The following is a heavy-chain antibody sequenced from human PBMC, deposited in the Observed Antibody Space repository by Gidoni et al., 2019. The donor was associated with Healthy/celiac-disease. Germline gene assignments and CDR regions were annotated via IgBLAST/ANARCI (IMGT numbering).Heavy chain of an antibody. J-gene: IGHJ6*02. CDR2: ISSSSSYI. CDR1: GFTFSSYS. D-gene: IGHD2-2*02. CDR3: ARDYGDIVVVPAAISYYGMDV. Sequence: EVQLVESGGGLVKPGGSLRLSCAASGFTFSSYSMNWVRQAPGKGLEWVSSISSSSSYIYYADSVKGRFTISRDNAKNSLYLQMNSLRAEDTAVYYCARDYGDIVVVPAAISYYGMDVWGQGTTVTVSS. V-gene: IGHV3-21*01.